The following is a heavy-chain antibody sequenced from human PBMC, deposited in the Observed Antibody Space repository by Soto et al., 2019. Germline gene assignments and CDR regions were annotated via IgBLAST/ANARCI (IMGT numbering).Heavy chain of an antibody. Sequence: QVQLQESGPGLVKPSGTLSLTCAVSSGSISSSNWWSWVRQPPGKGLEWIGEIYHSGSTNYNPSLKSRVPISVDKSKNQFSLKRSSVTAADTAVYYCARDRYGSGSYYKNDAFDIWGQGTMVTVSS. V-gene: IGHV4-4*02. CDR1: SGSISSSNW. CDR2: IYHSGST. D-gene: IGHD3-10*01. CDR3: ARDRYGSGSYYKNDAFDI. J-gene: IGHJ3*02.